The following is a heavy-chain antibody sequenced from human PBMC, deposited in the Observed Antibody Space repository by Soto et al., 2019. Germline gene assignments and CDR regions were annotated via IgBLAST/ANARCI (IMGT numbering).Heavy chain of an antibody. V-gene: IGHV3-23*01. CDR3: AKGSWGTVGYLSWLVP. J-gene: IGHJ5*02. D-gene: IGHD1-26*01. CDR2: ISGSGGST. Sequence: ESGGGLVQPGGSLRLSCAASGFTFSSYALTWVRQAPGKGLEWVSAISGSGGSTYYADSVKGRFTMSRDNSKNTLYLQMNSLTAEDTAVYSWAKGSWGTVGYLSWLVPRCPATLVTVSS. CDR1: GFTFSSYA.